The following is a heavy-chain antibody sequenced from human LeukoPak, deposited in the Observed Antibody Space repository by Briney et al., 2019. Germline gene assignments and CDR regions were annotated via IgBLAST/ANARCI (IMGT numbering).Heavy chain of an antibody. Sequence: GGSLRLSCAASGFTFDAYGMSWVRQAPGKGLERVSGISWNGGSTGYADSVKGRFTISRDNAKTSLYLQMNSLRAEDTALYYCARVGWFGEDTYYFHYWGQGTLVTVSS. CDR2: ISWNGGST. V-gene: IGHV3-20*04. D-gene: IGHD3-10*01. J-gene: IGHJ4*02. CDR1: GFTFDAYG. CDR3: ARVGWFGEDTYYFHY.